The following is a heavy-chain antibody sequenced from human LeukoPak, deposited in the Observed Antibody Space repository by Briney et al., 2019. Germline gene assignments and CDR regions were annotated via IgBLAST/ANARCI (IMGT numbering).Heavy chain of an antibody. CDR3: ARPVEIVVVPAAKQDRPWFDP. D-gene: IGHD2-2*01. Sequence: SETLSLTCAVYGGSFSGYYWSWIRQPPGKGLEWIGEINHSGSTNYNPSLKSRVTISVDTSKNQFSLKLSSVTAADTAVYYCARPVEIVVVPAAKQDRPWFDPWGQGTLVTVSS. CDR1: GGSFSGYY. J-gene: IGHJ5*02. V-gene: IGHV4-34*01. CDR2: INHSGST.